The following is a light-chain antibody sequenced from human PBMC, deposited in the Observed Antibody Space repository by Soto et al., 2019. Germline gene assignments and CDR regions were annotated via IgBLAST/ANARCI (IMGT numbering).Light chain of an antibody. V-gene: IGKV3-20*01. J-gene: IGKJ4*01. CDR2: SAS. CDR1: ETVDTSS. CDR3: HQYGSSPLT. Sequence: EIVLTQSPGTLSLSPGETATLSCRASETVDTSSLGWYQQKPGRAPSLLIYSASRRATGIPDRFDASGSATDVTLTIRRLEPEDFAVYYCHQYGSSPLTFGGGTKVEI.